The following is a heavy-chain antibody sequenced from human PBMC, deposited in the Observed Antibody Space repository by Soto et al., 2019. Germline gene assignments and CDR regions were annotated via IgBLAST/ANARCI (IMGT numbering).Heavy chain of an antibody. CDR1: GFPFSSYS. V-gene: IGHV3-23*01. CDR3: APVPRRDFNSPVGDLDI. J-gene: IGHJ3*02. D-gene: IGHD3-16*01. CDR2: ISGNGVSA. Sequence: GGSLRRSVSACGFPFSSYSISWVRQAPWKELEWVSTISGNGVSAYYADSVKGRFTISRDNSKNTLYLQMNSLRADDTAVYYCAPVPRRDFNSPVGDLDIWGQGTMVTVS.